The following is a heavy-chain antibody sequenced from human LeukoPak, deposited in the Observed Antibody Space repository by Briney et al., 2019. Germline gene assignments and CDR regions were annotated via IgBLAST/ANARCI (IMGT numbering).Heavy chain of an antibody. CDR2: VITSGSDT. J-gene: IGHJ4*02. V-gene: IGHV3-23*01. Sequence: PGGSLRLSCAASGFTFSSHAMNWVRQAPGKGLEWVSSVITSGSDTYYADSVKGRFTISRDNSKNTVYLQMNNLRAEDTAVYFCTKGGFPRSSSFGYWGQGTQVTVSS. CDR1: GFTFSSHA. D-gene: IGHD2-2*01. CDR3: TKGGFPRSSSFGY.